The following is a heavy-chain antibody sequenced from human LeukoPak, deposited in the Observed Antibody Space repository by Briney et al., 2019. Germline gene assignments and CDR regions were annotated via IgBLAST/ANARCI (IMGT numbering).Heavy chain of an antibody. D-gene: IGHD4-11*01. CDR1: GYSISSGYY. J-gene: IGHJ2*01. Sequence: SETLSLTCAVSGYSISSGYYWGWIRQPPGKGLEWIGSICHSGSTYYNPSLKSRVTISVDTSKNQFSLKLSSVTAADTAVYYCARHYSQWYFDLWGRGTLVTVYS. V-gene: IGHV4-38-2*01. CDR3: ARHYSQWYFDL. CDR2: ICHSGST.